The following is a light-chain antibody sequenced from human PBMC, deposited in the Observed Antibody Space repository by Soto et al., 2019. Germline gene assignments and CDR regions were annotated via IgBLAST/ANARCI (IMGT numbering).Light chain of an antibody. CDR1: SSYVGGYNY. V-gene: IGLV2-11*01. J-gene: IGLJ1*01. CDR3: CAYAGSFYG. CDR2: DVS. Sequence: QSALTQPRSVSGSHGQSVTISCTGTSSYVGGYNYVSWYQQHPGKAPKLMIYDVSERPSGVPDRFSGSKSGNTASLTISGLQAEDEADYYCCAYAGSFYGFGTGTKFTVL.